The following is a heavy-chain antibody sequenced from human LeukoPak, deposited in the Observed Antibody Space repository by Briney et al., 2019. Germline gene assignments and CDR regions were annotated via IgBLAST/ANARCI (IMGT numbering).Heavy chain of an antibody. CDR2: TYYRSNWYN. Sequence: SQTLSLTCAISGDSVSSNSAGWNWIRPSPSRGLEWLGRTYYRSNWYNDYALSVKSRITIDPDTSKNQFSLQLNSVTPEDTAVYYCAREVAVAGPFDYWGQGILVSVSS. V-gene: IGHV6-1*01. D-gene: IGHD6-19*01. CDR3: AREVAVAGPFDY. CDR1: GDSVSSNSAG. J-gene: IGHJ4*02.